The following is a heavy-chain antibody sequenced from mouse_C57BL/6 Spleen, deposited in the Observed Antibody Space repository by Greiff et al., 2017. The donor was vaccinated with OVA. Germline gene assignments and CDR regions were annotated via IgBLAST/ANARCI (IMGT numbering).Heavy chain of an antibody. V-gene: IGHV1-26*01. CDR1: GYTFTDYY. CDR2: INPNNGGT. J-gene: IGHJ2*01. D-gene: IGHD4-1*01. CDR3: ARLGRTFDY. Sequence: EVKLQQSGPELVKPGASVKISCKASGYTFTDYYMNWVKQSHGKSLEWIGDINPNNGGTSYNQKFKGKATLTVDKSSSTAYMELRSLTSEDSAVYYCARLGRTFDYWGQGTTLTVSS.